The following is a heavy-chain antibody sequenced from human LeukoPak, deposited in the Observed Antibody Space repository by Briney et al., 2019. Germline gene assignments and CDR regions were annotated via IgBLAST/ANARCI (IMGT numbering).Heavy chain of an antibody. CDR3: ARDRDSSSWYYDAFDI. Sequence: GASVKVSCKASGYTFTSYAMNWVRQAPGQGLEWMGWINTNTGNPTCAQGFTGRFVFSLDTSVSTAYLQISSLKAEDTAVYYCARDRDSSSWYYDAFDIWGQGTMVTVSS. V-gene: IGHV7-4-1*02. D-gene: IGHD6-13*01. CDR2: INTNTGNP. J-gene: IGHJ3*02. CDR1: GYTFTSYA.